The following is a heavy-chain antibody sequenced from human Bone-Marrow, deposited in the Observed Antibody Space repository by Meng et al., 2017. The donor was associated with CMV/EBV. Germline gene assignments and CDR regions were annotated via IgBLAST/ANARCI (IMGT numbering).Heavy chain of an antibody. CDR1: EYTFIDHH. Sequence: ASVKVSCKASEYTFIDHHMHWVRQAPGQGREGMGWINPNSGGTNYAQKFQGRVTMTRDTSISTAYMELSRLRSDDTAVYYCARDLVGYCSSSSCYGSYYYYGMDVWGQGTTVTVSS. CDR3: ARDLVGYCSSSSCYGSYYYYGMDV. D-gene: IGHD2-2*01. J-gene: IGHJ6*02. CDR2: INPNSGGT. V-gene: IGHV1-2*02.